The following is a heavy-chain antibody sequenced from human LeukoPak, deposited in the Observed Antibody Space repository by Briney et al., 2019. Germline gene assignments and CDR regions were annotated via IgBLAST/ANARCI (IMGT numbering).Heavy chain of an antibody. Sequence: PSETLSLTCSVSGGSFGSSHWSWIRQAPGKGLECIGNFQSGERPNYNPSLKSRVAISADTSKKQFFLRLTSVTAADTDVYYCARLANYYDRSGPADWYFDLWGRGTLVSVSS. J-gene: IGHJ2*01. CDR3: ARLANYYDRSGPADWYFDL. CDR1: GGSFGSSH. D-gene: IGHD3-22*01. CDR2: FQSGERP. V-gene: IGHV4-4*09.